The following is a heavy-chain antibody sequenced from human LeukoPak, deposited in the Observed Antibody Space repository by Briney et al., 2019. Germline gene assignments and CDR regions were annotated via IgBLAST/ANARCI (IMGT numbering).Heavy chain of an antibody. CDR2: ISSSSSYI. D-gene: IGHD6-13*01. CDR3: ARVRYSSSWRFDY. CDR1: GFTFSSYS. Sequence: GGSLRLSCAASGFTFSSYSMNWVRRAPGKGLEWVSSISSSSSYIYYADSVKGRFTISRDNAKNSLYLQMNSLRAEDTAVYHCARVRYSSSWRFDYWGQGTLVTVSS. V-gene: IGHV3-21*01. J-gene: IGHJ4*02.